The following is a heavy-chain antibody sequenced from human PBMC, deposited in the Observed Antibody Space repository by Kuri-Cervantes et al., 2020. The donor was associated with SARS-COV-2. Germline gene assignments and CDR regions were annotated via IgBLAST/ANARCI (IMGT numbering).Heavy chain of an antibody. CDR3: AKGGTSSSSLYFQH. J-gene: IGHJ1*01. V-gene: IGHV3-9*03. D-gene: IGHD6-6*01. Sequence: SLKISCAASGFTFDDYAIHWVRQAPGKRLEWVSGISCNSGSIGYADSVKGRFTISRNNAKNSLYLQMNSLRAGVMALYSCAKGGTSSSSLYFQHWGQGTLVTVSS. CDR2: ISCNSGSI. CDR1: GFTFDDYA.